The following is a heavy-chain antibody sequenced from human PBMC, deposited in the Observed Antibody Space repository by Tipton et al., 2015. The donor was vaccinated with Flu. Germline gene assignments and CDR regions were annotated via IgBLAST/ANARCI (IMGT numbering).Heavy chain of an antibody. Sequence: SLRLSCAASGFTFDDYAIHWVRQAPGKGLEWVSGISWNSGSIGYADSVKGRFTISRDNAKNSLYLQMNSLRAEDTALYYCAKDGLRYSSGWYLDYWGQGTLVTVSS. CDR1: GFTFDDYA. V-gene: IGHV3-9*01. CDR3: AKDGLRYSSGWYLDY. CDR2: ISWNSGSI. J-gene: IGHJ4*02. D-gene: IGHD6-19*01.